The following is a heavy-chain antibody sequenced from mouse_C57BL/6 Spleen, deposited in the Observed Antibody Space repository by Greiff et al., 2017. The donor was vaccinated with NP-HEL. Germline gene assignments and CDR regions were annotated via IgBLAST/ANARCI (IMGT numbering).Heavy chain of an antibody. CDR3: ARGSSGYIDY. CDR1: GFTFSDYY. V-gene: IGHV5-16*01. Sequence: EVQVVESEGGLVQPGSSMKLSCTASGFTFSDYYMAWVRQVPEKGLEWVANINYDGSSTYYLDSLKSRFIISRDNAKNILYLQMSSLKSEDTATYYCARGSSGYIDYWGQGTTLTVSS. D-gene: IGHD3-2*02. CDR2: INYDGSST. J-gene: IGHJ2*01.